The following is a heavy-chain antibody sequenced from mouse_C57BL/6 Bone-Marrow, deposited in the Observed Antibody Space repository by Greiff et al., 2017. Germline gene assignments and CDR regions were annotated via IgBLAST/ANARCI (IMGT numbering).Heavy chain of an antibody. V-gene: IGHV1-59*01. CDR2: IDPSDSYT. CDR1: GYTFTSYW. Sequence: QVQLQQPGAELVRPGTSVKLSCKASGYTFTSYWMHWVKQRPGQGLEWIGVIDPSDSYTNYNQKFKGKATLTVDTSSSTAYMQLSSLTSEDSAVYYCAREAWCAYWGQGTLVTVSA. CDR3: AREAWCAY. J-gene: IGHJ3*01.